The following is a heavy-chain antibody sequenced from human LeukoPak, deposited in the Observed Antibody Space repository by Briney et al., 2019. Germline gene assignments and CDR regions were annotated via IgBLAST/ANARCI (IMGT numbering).Heavy chain of an antibody. V-gene: IGHV3-30*02. J-gene: IGHJ4*02. CDR1: GLPFSRYG. D-gene: IGHD3-10*01. CDR2: IRYDGSNK. Sequence: PGGSLRLSCAVCGLPFSRYGMHWVRGAPGKGREWVGCIRYDGSNKYYADSVKGRFTISRDNSKNTLYLQMNSLRAEDTAVYYCGKDFGYWGQGTLVTVSS. CDR3: GKDFGY.